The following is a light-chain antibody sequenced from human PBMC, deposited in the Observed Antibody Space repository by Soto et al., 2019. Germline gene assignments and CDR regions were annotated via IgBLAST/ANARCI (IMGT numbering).Light chain of an antibody. J-gene: IGKJ5*01. CDR3: QQYGSSPVIT. CDR1: HSVDSN. CDR2: GAS. V-gene: IGKV3-20*01. Sequence: EIVMTQSPGTLSVSTGQGATLSCRASHSVDSNLAWYQQKPGQAPRLLIYGASTRPTGIPDRFSGSGSGTEFTLTISSLEPEDFAVYYCQQYGSSPVITFGQGTRLEIK.